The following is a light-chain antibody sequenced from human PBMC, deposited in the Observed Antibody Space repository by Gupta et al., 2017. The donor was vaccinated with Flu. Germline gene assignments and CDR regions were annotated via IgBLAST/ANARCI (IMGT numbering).Light chain of an antibody. CDR2: DVS. J-gene: IGLJ3*02. Sequence: ITISCTATSSDVGGYKYVSWYQQHPGKAPKLILYDVSHRTSGVSDRFSGSKFDNTASLTISGLQTEEEAVYYCSSWTSDSTLVVFGGGTKLTVL. CDR3: SSWTSDSTLVV. CDR1: SSDVGGYKY. V-gene: IGLV2-14*03.